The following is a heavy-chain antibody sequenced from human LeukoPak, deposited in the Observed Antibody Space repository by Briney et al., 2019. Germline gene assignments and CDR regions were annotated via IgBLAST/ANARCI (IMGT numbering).Heavy chain of an antibody. CDR3: ASLYYYDSSGYYGAEYFQH. CDR2: IIPILGIA. V-gene: IGHV1-69*02. CDR1: GGTFSSYT. J-gene: IGHJ1*01. D-gene: IGHD3-22*01. Sequence: VASVKVSCKASGGTFSSYTISWVRQAPGQGLEWMGRIIPILGIANYAQKFQGRVTITADKSTSTAYMELSSLRSEDTAVYYCASLYYYDSSGYYGAEYFQHWGQGTLVTASS.